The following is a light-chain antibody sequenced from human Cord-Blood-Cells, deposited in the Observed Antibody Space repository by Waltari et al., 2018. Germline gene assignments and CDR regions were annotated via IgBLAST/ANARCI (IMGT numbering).Light chain of an antibody. V-gene: IGLV3-19*01. CDR1: SLRRHS. CDR2: GKH. CDR3: NSRDSSGSHWV. J-gene: IGLJ3*02. Sequence: SSELTQPPAVSVASGQAVRPTVPGASLRRHSASRYQPKPGQAPELVIYGKHTRPSGIPERFSGSSSGSTASVTITGAQSEDEADYYCNSRDSSGSHWVFGAGTKLTVL.